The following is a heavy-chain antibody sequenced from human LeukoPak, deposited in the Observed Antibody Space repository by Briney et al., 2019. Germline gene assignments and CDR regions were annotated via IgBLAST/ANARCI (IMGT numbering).Heavy chain of an antibody. J-gene: IGHJ4*02. CDR1: GFTFSSYA. D-gene: IGHD6-6*01. Sequence: PPGRSLRLSCAASGFTFSSYAMHWVRQAPGKGLEWVAVISYDGSNKYYADSVKGRFTISRDNSKNTLYLQMNSLRAEDTAVYYCARVSLWYSSSSPGDYWGQGTLVTVSS. V-gene: IGHV3-30-3*01. CDR2: ISYDGSNK. CDR3: ARVSLWYSSSSPGDY.